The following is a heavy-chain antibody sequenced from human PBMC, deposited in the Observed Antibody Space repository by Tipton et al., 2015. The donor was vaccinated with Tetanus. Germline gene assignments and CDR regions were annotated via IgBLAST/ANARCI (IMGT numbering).Heavy chain of an antibody. V-gene: IGHV4-59*12. CDR2: ISYSGRT. D-gene: IGHD4-17*01. J-gene: IGHJ4*02. CDR3: ARSRPGAMTTVTTFEY. CDR1: GGSLNTYY. Sequence: GLVKPSETLSLTCAVSGGSLNTYYWSWIRQSPGKGLEWIGYISYSGRTNYNPSLKSRVTISVDTSKNQFSLKLSSVTAADTAVYYCARSRPGAMTTVTTFEYWGQGTLVTVSS.